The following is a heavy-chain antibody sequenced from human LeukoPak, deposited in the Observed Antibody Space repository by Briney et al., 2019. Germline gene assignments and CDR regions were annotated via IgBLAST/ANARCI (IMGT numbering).Heavy chain of an antibody. J-gene: IGHJ4*02. V-gene: IGHV4-59*01. D-gene: IGHD2-2*01. CDR1: GGSISGYY. Sequence: SETLSLTCTVSGGSISGYYWSWIRQPPGKGLEWIGYIYYSGSTNYNPSLKSRVTISVDTSKNQFSLKLSSVTAADTAVYYCARVAATEYCSSTSCYVDYWGQGTLVTVSS. CDR2: IYYSGST. CDR3: ARVAATEYCSSTSCYVDY.